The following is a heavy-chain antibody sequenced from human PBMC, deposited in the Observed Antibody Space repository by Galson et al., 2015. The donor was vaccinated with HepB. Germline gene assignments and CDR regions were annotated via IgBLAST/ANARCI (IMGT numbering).Heavy chain of an antibody. J-gene: IGHJ4*02. CDR2: IKSKTDGGTT. V-gene: IGHV3-15*01. CDR1: GFTFSNAW. CDR3: TRHEGVVPAAGDYFDY. Sequence: SLRLSCAASGFTFSNAWMSWVRQAPGKGLEWVGRIKSKTDGGTTDYAAPVKGRFTISRDDSKNTLYLQMNSLKTEDTAVYYCTRHEGVVPAAGDYFDYWGQGTLVTVSS. D-gene: IGHD2-2*01.